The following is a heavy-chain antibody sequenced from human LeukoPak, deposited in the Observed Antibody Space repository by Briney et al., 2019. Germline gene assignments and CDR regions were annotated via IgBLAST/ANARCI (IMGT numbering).Heavy chain of an antibody. Sequence: GGSLRLSCAPSGFTPSSNYMSWVRQAPGKGLEWVSVIYSGGSTYYADSVKGRFTISRDNSKNTLYLQMNSLRAEDTAVYYCASGIGWTFDYWGQGTLVTVSS. V-gene: IGHV3-53*01. D-gene: IGHD6-19*01. CDR2: IYSGGST. J-gene: IGHJ4*02. CDR3: ASGIGWTFDY. CDR1: GFTPSSNY.